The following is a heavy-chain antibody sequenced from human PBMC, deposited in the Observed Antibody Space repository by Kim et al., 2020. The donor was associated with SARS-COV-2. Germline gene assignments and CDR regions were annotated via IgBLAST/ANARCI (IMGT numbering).Heavy chain of an antibody. Sequence: SETLSLTCAVSGGSISSSNWWSWVRQPPGKGLEWIGEIYHSGSTNYNPSLKSRVTISVDKSKNQFSLKLSSVTAADTAVYYCARTVGYCSGGSCYPGGYYFDYWGQGTLVTVSS. CDR3: ARTVGYCSGGSCYPGGYYFDY. V-gene: IGHV4-4*02. CDR1: GGSISSSNW. D-gene: IGHD2-15*01. J-gene: IGHJ4*02. CDR2: IYHSGST.